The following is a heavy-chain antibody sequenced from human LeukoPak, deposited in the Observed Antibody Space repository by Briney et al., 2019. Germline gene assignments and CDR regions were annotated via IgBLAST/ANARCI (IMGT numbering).Heavy chain of an antibody. D-gene: IGHD4-17*01. CDR3: AKDLPDYGDYIEGY. J-gene: IGHJ4*02. Sequence: GGSLRLSCAASGFTFSGFAMSWVRQAPGKGLEWVSTISGSGGTTNYADSVKGRFTFSRDNSKNTLSLQMNSLRAEDTAVYYRAKDLPDYGDYIEGYWGQGTLVTVSS. CDR2: ISGSGGTT. V-gene: IGHV3-23*01. CDR1: GFTFSGFA.